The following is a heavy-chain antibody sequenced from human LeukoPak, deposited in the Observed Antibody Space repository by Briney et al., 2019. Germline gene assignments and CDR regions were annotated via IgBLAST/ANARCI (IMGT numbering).Heavy chain of an antibody. D-gene: IGHD6-13*01. CDR2: ISSSSSYI. V-gene: IGHV3-21*01. CDR1: GFTFSSYS. CDR3: ARDASSSWYFPTYYFDY. Sequence: PGGSLRLSCAASGFTFSSYSMNWVRQAPGKGLEWVSSISSSSSYIYYADSVKGRFTISRDNAKNSLYLQMNSLRAEDTAVYYCARDASSSWYFPTYYFDYWGQGTLVTVSS. J-gene: IGHJ4*02.